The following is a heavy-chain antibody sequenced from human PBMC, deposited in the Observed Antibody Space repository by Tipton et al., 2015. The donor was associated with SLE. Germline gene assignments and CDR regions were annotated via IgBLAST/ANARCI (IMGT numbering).Heavy chain of an antibody. CDR3: ARVRSGYSYGHDY. CDR1: GDSISSYY. D-gene: IGHD5-18*01. V-gene: IGHV4-4*09. Sequence: TLSLTCTVSGDSISSYYWSWIRQPAGKGLEWIGYIYTSGSTNYNPSLKSRVTISVDTSKNQFSLKLSSVTAADTAVYYCARVRSGYSYGHDYWGQGTLVTVSS. CDR2: IYTSGST. J-gene: IGHJ4*02.